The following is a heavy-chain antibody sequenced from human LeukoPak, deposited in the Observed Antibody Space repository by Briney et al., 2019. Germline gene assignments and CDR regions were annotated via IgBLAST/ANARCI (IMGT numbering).Heavy chain of an antibody. D-gene: IGHD1-7*01. CDR3: ARSLLTGTTPYYYYYMDV. CDR2: IYSGGTT. CDR1: GFIVSSNY. J-gene: IGHJ6*03. Sequence: GGSLRLSCAASGFIVSSNYMYWVRQAPGKGLEWVSDIYSGGTTNYADSVKGRVTISRDNSKNTLYLQMNSLRAEDTAVYYCARSLLTGTTPYYYYYMDVWGKGTTVTASS. V-gene: IGHV3-66*02.